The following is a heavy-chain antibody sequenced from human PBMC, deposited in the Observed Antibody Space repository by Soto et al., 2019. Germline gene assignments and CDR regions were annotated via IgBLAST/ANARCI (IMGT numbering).Heavy chain of an antibody. CDR2: IWYDGSNK. V-gene: IGHV3-33*01. Sequence: GGSLRLSCAATGFTFSRYGMHWVRQAPGKGLEWVAVIWYDGSNKYHADSVKGRFTISRDNSENTLYLQMNSLRAEDTAVYYCARDLEEIAVTGIYDYCGQGTLVTVSS. J-gene: IGHJ4*02. CDR1: GFTFSRYG. D-gene: IGHD6-19*01. CDR3: ARDLEEIAVTGIYDY.